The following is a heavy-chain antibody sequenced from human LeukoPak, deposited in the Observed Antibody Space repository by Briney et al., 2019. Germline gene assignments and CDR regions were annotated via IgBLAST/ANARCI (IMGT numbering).Heavy chain of an antibody. J-gene: IGHJ5*02. CDR1: GGTFSSYA. CDR2: IIPIFGTA. Sequence: GASVKVSCKASGGTFSSYAISWVRQAPGQGLEWMGGIIPIFGTANYAQKFQGRVTITADESTSTAYMELSSLRSEDTAVYYCARADYGANWFDPWGQGTLVTVSS. CDR3: ARADYGANWFDP. D-gene: IGHD4/OR15-4a*01. V-gene: IGHV1-69*13.